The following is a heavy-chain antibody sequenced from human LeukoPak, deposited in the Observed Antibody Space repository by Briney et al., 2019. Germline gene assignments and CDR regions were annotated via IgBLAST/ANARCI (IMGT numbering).Heavy chain of an antibody. V-gene: IGHV1-18*01. Sequence: ASVKVSFKTSGYTFNTYGISWVRQAPGQGLEWMGWISGYNGNTNYAQKLQGRVTMTRDTSTSTAYMELRSLRSDDTAVYYCARVVISYGIAAALIDYWGQGTLVTVSS. CDR2: ISGYNGNT. J-gene: IGHJ4*02. CDR1: GYTFNTYG. D-gene: IGHD6-13*01. CDR3: ARVVISYGIAAALIDY.